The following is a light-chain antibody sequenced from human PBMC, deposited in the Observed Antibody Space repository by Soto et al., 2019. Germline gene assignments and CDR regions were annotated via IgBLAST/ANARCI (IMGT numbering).Light chain of an antibody. V-gene: IGLV6-57*04. J-gene: IGLJ3*02. Sequence: NFMLTQPHSVSESPGKTVTISCTRSSGSIASRYVQWYQQRPGSAPTTVIYEDNQRPSGVPDRFAGSIDSSSNSASLTIFGLKTEDEADCYCQSYDGSDSWVFGGGTKLTVL. CDR2: EDN. CDR3: QSYDGSDSWV. CDR1: SGSIASRY.